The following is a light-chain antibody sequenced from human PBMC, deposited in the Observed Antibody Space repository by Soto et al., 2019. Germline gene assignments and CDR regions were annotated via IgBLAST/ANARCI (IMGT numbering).Light chain of an antibody. Sequence: EIVLTQSPGTLSLSPGERAILPCRTRQTITNSYLAWYQQKPGQAPRLLIFGTSSRAAGIPDRFSGSGSGTDFTLIISRLEPEDFAVYYCQQYDNSPLTFGGGTKVDIK. CDR3: QQYDNSPLT. CDR1: QTITNSY. CDR2: GTS. J-gene: IGKJ4*01. V-gene: IGKV3-20*01.